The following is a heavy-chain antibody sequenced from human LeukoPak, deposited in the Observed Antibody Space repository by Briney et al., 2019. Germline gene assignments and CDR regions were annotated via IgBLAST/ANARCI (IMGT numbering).Heavy chain of an antibody. Sequence: ASVKVSCKASGYTFTGYYIHWVRQAPGQGLDWMGWINPSSGDTKYAQKFQGRVTMTRDTSISTAYMELSRLRPDDTAVYYCATQRGSYLWGTDFDYWGQGTLVTVSS. CDR3: ATQRGSYLWGTDFDY. V-gene: IGHV1-2*02. J-gene: IGHJ4*02. CDR1: GYTFTGYY. CDR2: INPSSGDT. D-gene: IGHD3-16*01.